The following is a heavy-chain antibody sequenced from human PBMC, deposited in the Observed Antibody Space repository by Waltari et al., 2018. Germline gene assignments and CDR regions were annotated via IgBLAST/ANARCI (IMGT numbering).Heavy chain of an antibody. CDR1: GFTFSNYL. CDR2: INIDGSST. Sequence: EVQLVESGGGLVQPGGSLRLSCAASGFTFSNYLMHLVRQAPGRGLMWVSRINIDGSSTDYAASVKGRFTISRDNAKNTLYLHMNSLRAEDTAVYYCASGYDWGRGTLVTVSS. CDR3: ASGYD. D-gene: IGHD1-1*01. V-gene: IGHV3-74*01. J-gene: IGHJ1*01.